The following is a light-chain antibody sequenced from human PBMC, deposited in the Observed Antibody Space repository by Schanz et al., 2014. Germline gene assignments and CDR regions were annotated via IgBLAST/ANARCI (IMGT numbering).Light chain of an antibody. CDR3: QSYDSSLSGWV. V-gene: IGLV1-40*01. J-gene: IGLJ3*02. CDR1: SSNIGAGFD. Sequence: QSVLTQPPSVSGAPGQRVTISCTGSSSNIGAGFDVHWYQQLPGSAPKLLIYDNSRRPSGIPDRFSGSKSGTSVSLAISGLQAEDEADHYCQSYDSSLSGWVFGGGTKLTVL. CDR2: DNS.